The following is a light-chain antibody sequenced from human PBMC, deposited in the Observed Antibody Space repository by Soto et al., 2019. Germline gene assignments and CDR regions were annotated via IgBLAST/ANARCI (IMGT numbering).Light chain of an antibody. CDR1: QSISSW. V-gene: IGKV1-5*01. CDR2: DAS. J-gene: IGKJ1*01. Sequence: DIQMTQSPSTLSATAGDRVTITCRASQSISSWLAWYQHKPGKAPKLLIYDASNLDSGVPSRFSGSGSGTELSLTTSNLQHDDCATYYCQQNEHYWTFGQGTKVDIK. CDR3: QQNEHYWT.